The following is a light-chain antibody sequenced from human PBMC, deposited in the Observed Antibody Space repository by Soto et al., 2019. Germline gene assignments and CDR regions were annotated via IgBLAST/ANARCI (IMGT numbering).Light chain of an antibody. CDR3: LTYNSAPFT. CDR1: QAVSNY. V-gene: IGKV1-27*01. J-gene: IGKJ3*01. CDR2: AAS. Sequence: DIQMTQSPSSLSAYVGDRVIITCRASQAVSNYLAWYQQKPGKVPKLLIYAASVLQSGVPSWFSGRDSGSDFTLTISSLQPEDVATYYCLTYNSAPFTFSPGTKVDFK.